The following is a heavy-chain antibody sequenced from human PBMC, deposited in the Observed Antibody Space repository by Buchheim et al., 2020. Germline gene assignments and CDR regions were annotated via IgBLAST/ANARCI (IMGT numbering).Heavy chain of an antibody. Sequence: QVQLVESGGGLVKPGGSLRLSCAASGFTFSDYYMSWIRQAPGKGLEWVSYISSSGSTIYYADSVKGRFTISRDNATNSLYLQMNSLRAEDTAVYYCARVSRITIFGVVRDYYYYMDVWGKGTT. CDR1: GFTFSDYY. CDR2: ISSSGSTI. J-gene: IGHJ6*03. D-gene: IGHD3-3*01. CDR3: ARVSRITIFGVVRDYYYYMDV. V-gene: IGHV3-11*01.